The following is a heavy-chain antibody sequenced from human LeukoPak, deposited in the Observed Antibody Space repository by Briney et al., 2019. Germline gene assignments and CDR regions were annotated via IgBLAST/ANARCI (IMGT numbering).Heavy chain of an antibody. J-gene: IGHJ4*02. V-gene: IGHV1-69*13. CDR1: GYTFTSYD. CDR3: ARDSGYYREESL. D-gene: IGHD3-3*01. CDR2: IIPIFGTA. Sequence: SVKVSCKASGYTFTSYDINWVRQAPGQGLEWMGGIIPIFGTANYAQKFQGRVTITADESTSTAYMELSSLRSEDTAVYYCARDSGYYREESLWGQGTLVTVSS.